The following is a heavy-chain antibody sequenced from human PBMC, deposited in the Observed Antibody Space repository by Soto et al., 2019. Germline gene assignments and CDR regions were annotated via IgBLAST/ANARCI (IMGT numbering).Heavy chain of an antibody. V-gene: IGHV3-64D*06. Sequence: GGSLRLSCSASGFIFSESTIYWVRQVPGKGLEAISAVSTSGRSTYYADSVKDRFTISRDNSKNTLFLQMGSLRPEDTAIYYCVKQAHGLDGVAFDYWGQGTQVTAPQ. J-gene: IGHJ4*02. CDR2: VSTSGRST. CDR1: GFIFSEST. D-gene: IGHD2-15*01. CDR3: VKQAHGLDGVAFDY.